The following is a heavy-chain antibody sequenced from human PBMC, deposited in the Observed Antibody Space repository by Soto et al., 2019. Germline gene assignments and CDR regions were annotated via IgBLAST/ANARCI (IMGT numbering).Heavy chain of an antibody. Sequence: PVGSLRLSCAASGFTFSSYSMSWVRQSPGKGLEWVSYISSSINTIYYADSVKGRFTISRDNAKNSLYLQMNSLRDEDTAVYYCERGTSHPDYWGQGTLVTVSS. V-gene: IGHV3-48*02. D-gene: IGHD2-2*01. J-gene: IGHJ4*02. CDR3: ERGTSHPDY. CDR1: GFTFSSYS. CDR2: ISSSINTI.